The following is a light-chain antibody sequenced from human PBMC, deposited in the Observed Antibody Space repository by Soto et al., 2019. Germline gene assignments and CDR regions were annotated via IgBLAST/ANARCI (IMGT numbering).Light chain of an antibody. CDR1: QSVSSK. CDR2: GAS. V-gene: IGKV3-15*01. CDR3: QQYDSWLTWT. Sequence: EIVMTQSPATLSVSPGERATLSCRASQSVSSKLAWYQQKPGQAPRLLIYGASTRATGIPARFSGSGSGTEFTLTINSLQPEDFAVYYCQQYDSWLTWTFGQGTKVEIK. J-gene: IGKJ1*01.